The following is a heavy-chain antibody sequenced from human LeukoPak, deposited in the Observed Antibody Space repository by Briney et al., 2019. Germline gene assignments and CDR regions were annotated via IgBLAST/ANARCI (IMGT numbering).Heavy chain of an antibody. CDR3: AGRDGYNQWFRAFDI. D-gene: IGHD5-24*01. CDR2: IWYDGSNK. CDR1: GFTFSSYG. Sequence: GGPLRLSCAVSGFTFSSYGMHWVRQAPGEGLEWVADIWYDGSNKYYTDFVKGRFTISRDTSENTMYLQMNSRRAEDTAVYYCAGRDGYNQWFRAFDIWGQGTMVTVSS. J-gene: IGHJ3*02. V-gene: IGHV3-33*01.